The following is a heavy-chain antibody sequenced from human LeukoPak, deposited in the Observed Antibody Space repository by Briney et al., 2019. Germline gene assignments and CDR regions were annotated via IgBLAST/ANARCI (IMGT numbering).Heavy chain of an antibody. CDR3: ARETERRFGELSGY. V-gene: IGHV3-21*01. CDR2: ISRSRSHI. Sequence: GGSLSLSCAAYGFTLNGYSMNWVRQAPGRGREWVSSISRSRSHIYYADSVKGRFTISRDNAKNSLYLQMNSLRAEDTAVYYCARETERRFGELSGYWGQGTLVTVSS. D-gene: IGHD3-10*01. CDR1: GFTLNGYS. J-gene: IGHJ4*02.